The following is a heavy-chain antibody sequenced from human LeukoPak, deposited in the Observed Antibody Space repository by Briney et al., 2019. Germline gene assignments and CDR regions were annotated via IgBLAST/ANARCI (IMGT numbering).Heavy chain of an antibody. J-gene: IGHJ6*02. CDR1: GFTFSSYG. CDR3: AKDHCSSTSCYYYYYGMDV. D-gene: IGHD2-2*01. V-gene: IGHV3-30*18. Sequence: GGSLRLSCAASGFTFSSYGMHWVRQAPGKGLEWVAVISYDGSNKYYADSVKGRFTISRDNSKNTLYLQMNSLRAEDTVVYYCAKDHCSSTSCYYYYYGMDVWGQGTTVTVSS. CDR2: ISYDGSNK.